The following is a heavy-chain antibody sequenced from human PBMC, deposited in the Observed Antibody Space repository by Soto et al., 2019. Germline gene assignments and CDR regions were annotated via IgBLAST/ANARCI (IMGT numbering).Heavy chain of an antibody. CDR2: INAANGDT. V-gene: IGHV1-3*01. D-gene: IGHD6-13*01. CDR1: GYTFTSYG. J-gene: IGHJ5*02. CDR3: VRRHVSATGIDWFDP. Sequence: ASVKVSCKASGYTFTSYGIHWVRQAPGQRLEWMGWINAANGDTKYSPKFQGRVTITRDTSASTAYMELSSLRSEDTAVYYCVRRHVSATGIDWFDPWGQGTLVTVS.